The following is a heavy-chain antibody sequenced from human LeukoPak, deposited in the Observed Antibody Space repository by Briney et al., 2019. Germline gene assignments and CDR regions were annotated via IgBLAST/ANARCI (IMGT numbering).Heavy chain of an antibody. CDR1: GFTFSSYA. CDR2: ISYDGSNK. D-gene: IGHD4-17*01. V-gene: IGHV3-30*04. CDR3: ARGEAADYGDYGPLDY. J-gene: IGHJ4*02. Sequence: PGGSLRLSCAASGFTFSSYAMHWVRQAPGKGLEWVAVISYDGSNKYYADSVKGRFTISRDNSKNTLYLQMNSLRAEDTAVYYCARGEAADYGDYGPLDYWGQGTLVTVSS.